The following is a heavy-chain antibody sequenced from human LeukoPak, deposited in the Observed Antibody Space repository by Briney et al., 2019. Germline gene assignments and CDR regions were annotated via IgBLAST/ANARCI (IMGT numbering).Heavy chain of an antibody. CDR1: GFTFSTNA. CDR3: AKHGTTVTEDGMDV. J-gene: IGHJ6*02. CDR2: ISGSGIST. V-gene: IGHV3-23*01. D-gene: IGHD4-17*01. Sequence: PGGSLRLSCAASGFTFSTNAMSWVRQAPGRGLEWVSAISGSGISTYYADSVKGRFTISRDNSKNTLYLQMNSLRAEDTAVYYCAKHGTTVTEDGMDVWGQGTTVTVSS.